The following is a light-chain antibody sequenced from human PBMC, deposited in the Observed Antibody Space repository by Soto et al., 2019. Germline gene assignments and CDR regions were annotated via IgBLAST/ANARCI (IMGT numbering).Light chain of an antibody. CDR3: QQYGSSPIT. J-gene: IGKJ5*01. CDR1: QSISSL. CDR2: GAS. Sequence: ELVMTQSPATLSVSPGERATLSCRASQSISSLLAWYQQKPGQAPRLLIYGASSRATGIPDRFSGSGSGTDFTLNISRLEPEDFAVYYCQQYGSSPITFGQGTRLEIK. V-gene: IGKV3-20*01.